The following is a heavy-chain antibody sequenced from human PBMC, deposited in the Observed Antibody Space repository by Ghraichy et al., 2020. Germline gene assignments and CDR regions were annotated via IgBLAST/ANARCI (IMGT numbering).Heavy chain of an antibody. D-gene: IGHD3-9*01. V-gene: IGHV3-74*01. J-gene: IGHJ4*02. CDR3: ARRRYDILTGYIY. CDR1: GFIFSDYY. Sequence: GGSLRLSCAASGFIFSDYYMHWVRQAPGKGLVWVSRIASDGSSTSYADSVKGRFTISRDNAKNTLYLQMNSLRAEDTAVYYCARRRYDILTGYIYWGQGALVTVSS. CDR2: IASDGSST.